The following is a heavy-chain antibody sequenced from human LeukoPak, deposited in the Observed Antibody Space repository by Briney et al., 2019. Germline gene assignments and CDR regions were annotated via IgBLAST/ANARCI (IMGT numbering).Heavy chain of an antibody. Sequence: PSETLSLTCAVYGGSSSGYYWSWIRQPPGKGLEWIGEINHSGSTNYNPSLKSRVTISVDTSKNQFSLKLSSVTAADTAVYYCARGLPRSSGWKPYWYFDLWGRGTLVTVSS. J-gene: IGHJ2*01. CDR3: ARGLPRSSGWKPYWYFDL. CDR2: INHSGST. D-gene: IGHD6-19*01. CDR1: GGSSSGYY. V-gene: IGHV4-34*01.